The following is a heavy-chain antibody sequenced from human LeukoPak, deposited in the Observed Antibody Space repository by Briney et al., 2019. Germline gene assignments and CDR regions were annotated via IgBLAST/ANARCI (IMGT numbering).Heavy chain of an antibody. CDR2: IYYSGST. Sequence: SETLSLTCTVSGGSISSSNYYWGWIPQPPGKGLEWIGSIYYSGSTYYNPSLKSRVTISVDTSKNQFALKLSSVTAADSAVYYCARAWLIFPGAGAFDIWGQGTMVTVSS. CDR3: ARAWLIFPGAGAFDI. J-gene: IGHJ3*02. D-gene: IGHD6-19*01. V-gene: IGHV4-39*06. CDR1: GGSISSSNYY.